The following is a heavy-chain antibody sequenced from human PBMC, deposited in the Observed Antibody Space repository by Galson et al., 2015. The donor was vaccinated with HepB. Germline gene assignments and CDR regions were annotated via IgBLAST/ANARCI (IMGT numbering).Heavy chain of an antibody. V-gene: IGHV7-4-1*02. CDR2: MNTNTGKP. Sequence: SVKVSCKASGYTFTDYVVNWVRQAPGQGLEWMGWMNTNTGKPTYAPGLAGRFVSSLDTSVTTAYLQISSLETDDTAVYYFERSPLRFLDWLPYYDYYYMDVWGEGTTVTVSS. CDR3: ERSPLRFLDWLPYYDYYYMDV. D-gene: IGHD3-3*01. J-gene: IGHJ6*03. CDR1: GYTFTDYV.